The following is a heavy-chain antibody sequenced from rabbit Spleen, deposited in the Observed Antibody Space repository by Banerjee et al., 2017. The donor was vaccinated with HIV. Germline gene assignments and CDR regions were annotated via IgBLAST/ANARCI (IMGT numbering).Heavy chain of an antibody. D-gene: IGHD8-1*01. J-gene: IGHJ4*01. V-gene: IGHV1S45*01. Sequence: QQQLVESGGGLVKPGASLTLTCKASGVSFSSTYWICWVRQAPGKGLEWIGCINTGGSGSGYYASWAKGRFAISKTSSTTVTLQMTSLTAADTATYFCATGYTATSYYNLWGPGTLVTVS. CDR1: GVSFSSTYW. CDR2: INTGGSGSG. CDR3: ATGYTATSYYNL.